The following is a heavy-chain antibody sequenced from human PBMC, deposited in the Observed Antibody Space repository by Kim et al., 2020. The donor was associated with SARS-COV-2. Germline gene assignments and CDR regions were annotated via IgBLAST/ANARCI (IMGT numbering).Heavy chain of an antibody. D-gene: IGHD6-6*01. Sequence: YYNPSLKSRVTISVDTSKNQFSLKLSSVTAADTAVYYCARISSMYYFDYWGQGTLVTVSS. V-gene: IGHV4-39*01. CDR3: ARISSMYYFDY. J-gene: IGHJ4*02.